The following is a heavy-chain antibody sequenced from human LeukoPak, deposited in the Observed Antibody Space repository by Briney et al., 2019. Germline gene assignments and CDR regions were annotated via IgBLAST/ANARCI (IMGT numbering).Heavy chain of an antibody. V-gene: IGHV3-21*01. CDR3: ARDLGDYDILTGYYNY. D-gene: IGHD3-9*01. CDR2: ISSSSSYI. Sequence: GGSLRLSCAASGFTFSRYSMNWVRQAPGKGLEWVSSISSSSSYIYYADSVKGRFTISRDNAKNSLYLQMNSLRAEDTAVYYCARDLGDYDILTGYYNYWGQGTLVTVSS. J-gene: IGHJ4*02. CDR1: GFTFSRYS.